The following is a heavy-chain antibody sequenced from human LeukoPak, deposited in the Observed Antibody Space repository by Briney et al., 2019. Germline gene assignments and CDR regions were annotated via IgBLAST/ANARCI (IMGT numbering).Heavy chain of an antibody. CDR2: INRDGSTT. D-gene: IGHD3-10*01. V-gene: IGHV3-74*01. J-gene: IGHJ4*02. CDR3: ARDKKSGESSEIDY. CDR1: GFTFSNYW. Sequence: SGGSLRLSCAASGFTFSNYWVHWVRQAPGKGLVWVSRINRDGSTTNYADSVKGRFTVSRDNAKNTLNLQMNGLGAEDTAVYYCARDKKSGESSEIDYWGQGTLVTVSS.